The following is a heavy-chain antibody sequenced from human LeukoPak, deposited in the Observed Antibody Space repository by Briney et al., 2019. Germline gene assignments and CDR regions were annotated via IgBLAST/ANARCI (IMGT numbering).Heavy chain of an antibody. J-gene: IGHJ4*02. D-gene: IGHD1-26*01. V-gene: IGHV1-8*01. Sequence: ASVKVSCKASGYTFTSYDINWMRQATGQGLEWMGWMSPNSGNTGYVQKFQGRVTITRDMSTSTAYMELSSLRSEDTAVYYCAADPVGATPPIFDYWGQGTLVTVSS. CDR3: AADPVGATPPIFDY. CDR2: MSPNSGNT. CDR1: GYTFTSYD.